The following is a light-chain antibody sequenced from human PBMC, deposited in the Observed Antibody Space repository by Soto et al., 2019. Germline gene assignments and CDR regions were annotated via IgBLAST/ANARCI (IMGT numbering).Light chain of an antibody. Sequence: QSALTQPASVSGSPGQSITISCTGTSNDVGRYDYVSWFQQHPGKAPKLMIYEVANRPSGVSDRFSGSKSGNTASLTISGLQAVDEADYYCTSFTSSNTWLFGGGTKLTVL. CDR1: SNDVGRYDY. CDR3: TSFTSSNTWL. CDR2: EVA. V-gene: IGLV2-14*01. J-gene: IGLJ3*02.